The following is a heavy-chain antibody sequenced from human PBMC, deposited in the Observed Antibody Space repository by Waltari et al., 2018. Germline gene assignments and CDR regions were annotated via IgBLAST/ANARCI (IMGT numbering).Heavy chain of an antibody. J-gene: IGHJ2*01. D-gene: IGHD1-7*01. CDR1: GAPLSTRRYS. CDR3: ATLPIPLELWYFDL. V-gene: IGHV4-39*01. CDR2: LHYGGSS. Sequence: QLQLQESGPGLVNPSATLSLTCTVSGAPLSTRRYSWGWIRQPPGKGLDWIGSLHYGGSSYFNPSLKSRVTISVDTSKNQFSLKLTSVTAADTAVYYCATLPIPLELWYFDLWGRGTLVTVSS.